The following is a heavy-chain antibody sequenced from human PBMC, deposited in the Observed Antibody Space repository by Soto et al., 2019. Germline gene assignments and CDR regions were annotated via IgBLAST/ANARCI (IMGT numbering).Heavy chain of an antibody. D-gene: IGHD3-10*02. CDR1: GGSISSSNC. J-gene: IGHJ4*02. Sequence: PSETLSLTCAVSGGSISSSNCWSWVRQPPGKGLEWIGEIYHCGSTNYNPSLQSRVTISVDKSKNQFSLKLLSVTAAATAAYYFVGNDYVISWGQGTLVTVSS. V-gene: IGHV4-4*02. CDR2: IYHCGST. CDR3: VGNDYVIS.